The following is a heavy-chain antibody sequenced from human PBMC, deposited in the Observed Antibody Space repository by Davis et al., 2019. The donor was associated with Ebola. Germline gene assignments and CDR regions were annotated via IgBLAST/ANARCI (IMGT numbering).Heavy chain of an antibody. V-gene: IGHV6-1*01. CDR1: GDNVSRKGSA. J-gene: IGHJ4*02. CDR2: AYYTSQWIH. Sequence: PSETLSLTCAVSGDNVSRKGSAWNWIRQSPSRGLEWLGRAYYTSQWIHDYAVSLKSRITVNPDTSENQFSLHLNSVSPDDTAVYFCARGWLRTGLDNWGQGTLVTVSS. CDR3: ARGWLRTGLDN. D-gene: IGHD5-12*01.